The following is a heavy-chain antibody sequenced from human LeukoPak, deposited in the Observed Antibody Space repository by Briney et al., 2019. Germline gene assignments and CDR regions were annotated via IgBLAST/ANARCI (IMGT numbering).Heavy chain of an antibody. CDR1: GFTFDDYG. Sequence: GGSLRLSCAASGFTFDDYGMSWVRQAPGKGLEWASGINWNGGSTGYADSVKGRFTISRDNAKNSLYLQMNSLRAEDTALYHCASIAAAGISNAFDIWGQGTMVTVSS. CDR3: ASIAAAGISNAFDI. CDR2: INWNGGST. J-gene: IGHJ3*02. V-gene: IGHV3-20*01. D-gene: IGHD6-13*01.